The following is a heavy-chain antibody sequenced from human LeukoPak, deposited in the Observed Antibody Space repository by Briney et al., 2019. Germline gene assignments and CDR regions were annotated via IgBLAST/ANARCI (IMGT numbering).Heavy chain of an antibody. CDR2: IRYDGSNK. D-gene: IGHD2-2*01. CDR1: GFTFSSYG. J-gene: IGHJ4*02. CDR3: AKAPYCSSTSCQNFDY. Sequence: SGGSLRLSCAASGFTFSSYGMHWVRQALGKGLEWVAFIRYDGSNKYYADSVKGRFTISRDNSKNTLYLQMNSLRAEDTAVYYCAKAPYCSSTSCQNFDYWGQGTLVTVSS. V-gene: IGHV3-30*02.